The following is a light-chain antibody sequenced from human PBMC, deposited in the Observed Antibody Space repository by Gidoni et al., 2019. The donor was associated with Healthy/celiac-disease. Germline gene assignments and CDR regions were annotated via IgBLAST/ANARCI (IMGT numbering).Light chain of an antibody. V-gene: IGKV2-28*01. CDR3: MQALQTPLT. J-gene: IGKJ4*01. Sequence: DIVMNQSPLSLPVTPGEPASISCRSSQSLLHSNGYNYFDWYLQKPGQSPQLLIYLGSNRASGVPDRFSGSGSGTDFTLKISRVEAEDVGVYYCMQALQTPLTFGGGTKVEIK. CDR1: QSLLHSNGYNY. CDR2: LGS.